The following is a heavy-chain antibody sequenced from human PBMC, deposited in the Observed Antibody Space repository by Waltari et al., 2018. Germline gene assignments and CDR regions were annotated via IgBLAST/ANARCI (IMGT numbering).Heavy chain of an antibody. J-gene: IGHJ4*02. Sequence: QMQLVQSGPEVKKPGTSVKVSCKASGFTFTSSPMPWVRQARGQRLEWIGWIVVGSGNTNYAQKFQERVTITRDMSTSTAYMELSSLRSEDTAVYYCATAQAVAGYFDYWGQGTLVTVSS. CDR2: IVVGSGNT. CDR1: GFTFTSSP. V-gene: IGHV1-58*02. D-gene: IGHD6-19*01. CDR3: ATAQAVAGYFDY.